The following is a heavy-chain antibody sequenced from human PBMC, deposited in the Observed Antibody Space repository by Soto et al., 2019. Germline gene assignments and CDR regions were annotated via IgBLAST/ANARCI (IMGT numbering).Heavy chain of an antibody. J-gene: IGHJ6*02. CDR3: ARSIAVADYYYYGMDV. CDR1: GFTFSSYA. V-gene: IGHV3-30-3*01. CDR2: ISYDGSNK. D-gene: IGHD6-19*01. Sequence: QVQLVESGGGVVQPGRSLRLSCAASGFTFSSYAMHWVRQAPGKGLEWVAVISYDGSNKYYADSVKGRFTIPRDNSKNTLYLQMNSLRAEDTAVYYCARSIAVADYYYYGMDVWGQGTTVTVSS.